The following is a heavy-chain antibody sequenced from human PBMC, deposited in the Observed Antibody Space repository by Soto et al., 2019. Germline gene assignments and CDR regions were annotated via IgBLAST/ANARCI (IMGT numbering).Heavy chain of an antibody. CDR3: ARGVYDFWSGYPYYFDY. CDR2: INHSGST. Sequence: SQTLSLTCAVYGGTFSGYYWSWIRQPPGKGLEWIGEINHSGSTNYNPSLKSRVTISVDTSKNQFSLKLSSVTAADTAVYSCARGVYDFWSGYPYYFDYWGQGTLVTVSS. CDR1: GGTFSGYY. D-gene: IGHD3-3*01. V-gene: IGHV4-34*01. J-gene: IGHJ4*02.